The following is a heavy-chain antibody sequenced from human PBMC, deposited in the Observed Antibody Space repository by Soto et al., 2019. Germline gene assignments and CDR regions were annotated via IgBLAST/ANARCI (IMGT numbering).Heavy chain of an antibody. CDR1: VFTFSSHT. J-gene: IGHJ4*02. V-gene: IGHV3-21*01. CDR3: ARGYDVVRVPVAIRVGYFDH. CDR2: ISATGSDI. Sequence: DLVESGGGLAKPGGAPRLSCTDPVFTFSSHTMNCVRQSPGKGREWVSSISATGSDIYYGDSVMRRFTISRDNAKNSLYLQLNNLRVEDTAVYYCARGYDVVRVPVAIRVGYFDHWGQGTVVTVSS. D-gene: IGHD3-16*01.